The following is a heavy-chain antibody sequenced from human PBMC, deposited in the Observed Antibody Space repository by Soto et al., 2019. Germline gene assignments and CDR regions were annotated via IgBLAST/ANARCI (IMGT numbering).Heavy chain of an antibody. D-gene: IGHD1-26*01. J-gene: IGHJ5*02. V-gene: IGHV4-59*01. CDR1: GGSISSYY. CDR2: ISYTGNT. CDR3: ARYRGRDAYNWFDP. Sequence: PSETLSLTCTASGGSISSYYWSWIRQHPGQGLEWIGYISYTGNTNYNPSVESRVNISVDTSKNQCSLKLSSVTAADTAVYYCARYRGRDAYNWFDPWGQGTLVTVSS.